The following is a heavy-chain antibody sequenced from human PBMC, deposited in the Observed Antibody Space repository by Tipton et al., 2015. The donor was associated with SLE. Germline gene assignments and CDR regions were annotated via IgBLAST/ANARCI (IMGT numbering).Heavy chain of an antibody. CDR3: ARGRGVGGGNSDYFDY. V-gene: IGHV4-34*01. D-gene: IGHD4-23*01. CDR2: IYHSGST. CDR1: GGSFSGYY. J-gene: IGHJ4*02. Sequence: TLSLTCAVYGGSFSGYYWSWIRQPPGKGLEWIGYIYHSGSTYYNPSLKSRVTISVDRSKNQFSLKLSSVTAADTAVYYCARGRGVGGGNSDYFDYWGQGTLVTVSS.